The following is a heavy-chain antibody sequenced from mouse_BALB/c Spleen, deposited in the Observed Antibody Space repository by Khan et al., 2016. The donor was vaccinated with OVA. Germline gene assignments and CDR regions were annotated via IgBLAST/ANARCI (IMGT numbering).Heavy chain of an antibody. J-gene: IGHJ2*01. D-gene: IGHD3-2*02. V-gene: IGHV1-76*01. CDR1: GYIFTSYW. CDR2: IYPGTGNT. CDR3: ARGEALYYFDY. Sequence: QIQLVQSGAELVRPGASVKLSCKTSGYIFTSYWIHWIKQRSGQGLDWIARIYPGTGNTYYNGKFKGKATLTADKSSSTAYMQLSSLKSDDSAVYFCARGEALYYFDYWGQGTTLTVSS.